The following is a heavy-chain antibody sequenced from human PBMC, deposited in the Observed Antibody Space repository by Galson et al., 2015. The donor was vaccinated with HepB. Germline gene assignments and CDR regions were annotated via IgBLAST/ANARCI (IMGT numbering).Heavy chain of an antibody. CDR1: GFTFSSYA. Sequence: SLRLSCAASGFTFSSYAMHWVRQAPGKGLEWVAYISNDGSNKYYVDSVKGRFTISRDNSENTLYLQMNSLRAEDTAVYYCAKEGYYDYIWGRYRHTRPFVFWGQRTLVTVSS. CDR2: ISNDGSNK. V-gene: IGHV3-30*18. J-gene: IGHJ4*02. CDR3: AKEGYYDYIWGRYRHTRPFVF. D-gene: IGHD3-16*02.